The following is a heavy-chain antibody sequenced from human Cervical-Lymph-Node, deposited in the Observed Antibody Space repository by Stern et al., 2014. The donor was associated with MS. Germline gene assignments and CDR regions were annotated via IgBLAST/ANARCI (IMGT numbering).Heavy chain of an antibody. Sequence: QVQLVQSGAEVKPPGASVKVSCKASGHTLTGYFMHWVRQAPGQGLEWMGRLNPNNGATNYAQKFQDRVTLTRDTSITTAYMELSRLRPDDTAVYYCARELCTGGSCSGGTNFWGQGTLVTVSS. V-gene: IGHV1-2*06. J-gene: IGHJ4*02. CDR2: LNPNNGAT. CDR3: ARELCTGGSCSGGTNF. D-gene: IGHD2-15*01. CDR1: GHTLTGYF.